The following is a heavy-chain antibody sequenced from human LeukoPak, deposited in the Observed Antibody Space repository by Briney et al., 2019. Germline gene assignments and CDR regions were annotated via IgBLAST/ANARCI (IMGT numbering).Heavy chain of an antibody. Sequence: GGSLRLSCAASGFTFDDYAMHWVRQAPGKGLECVSLISWDGDSTYYSDSVKGRFTISRGNAKNFLYLQMNSLRAEDTAVYYCARTYYDILTGYNPYFDYWGQGILVTVSS. D-gene: IGHD3-9*01. J-gene: IGHJ4*02. CDR3: ARTYYDILTGYNPYFDY. CDR2: ISWDGDST. CDR1: GFTFDDYA. V-gene: IGHV3-43D*03.